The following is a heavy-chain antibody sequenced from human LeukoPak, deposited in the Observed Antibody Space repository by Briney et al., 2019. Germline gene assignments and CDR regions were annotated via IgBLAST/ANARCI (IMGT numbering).Heavy chain of an antibody. J-gene: IGHJ4*02. D-gene: IGHD3-10*01. CDR1: GFTFSEYW. Sequence: GGSLSLSCVVSGFTFSEYWMTWVRQAPGRGLEWVANIKEDGGQKHYVDSVKGRFTIFRDNAKNTLYLQMDSLRAEDTAVYYCARSGDKNVMGGQGTLVTVSS. CDR3: ARSGDKNVM. CDR2: IKEDGGQK. V-gene: IGHV3-7*03.